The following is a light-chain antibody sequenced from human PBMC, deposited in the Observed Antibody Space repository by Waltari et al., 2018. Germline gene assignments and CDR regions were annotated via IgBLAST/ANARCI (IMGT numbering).Light chain of an antibody. Sequence: QSALTQPASVSGSPGQSITISCTGTSSDVGNYYLFSWYQQHPGKAPQLIICEGSKRPSGVSNRFSGSKFGNTASLTISGLQAEDEADYYCCSYAAYSPVLFGGGTKVTVL. CDR1: SSDVGNYYL. V-gene: IGLV2-23*01. CDR2: EGS. J-gene: IGLJ2*01. CDR3: CSYAAYSPVL.